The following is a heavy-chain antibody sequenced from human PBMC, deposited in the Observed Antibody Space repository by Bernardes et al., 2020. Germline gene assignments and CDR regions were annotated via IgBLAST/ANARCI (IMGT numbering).Heavy chain of an antibody. V-gene: IGHV3-74*01. J-gene: IGHJ5*02. Sequence: GGSLRLSCAAFGFTFSSYWMHWVRQAPGKGLVWVSRINSDGSSTSYADSVKGRFTISRDNAKNTLYLQMNSLRAEDTAVYYCAIFGVVITRINWFDPWGQGTLVTVSS. CDR2: INSDGSST. D-gene: IGHD3-3*01. CDR3: AIFGVVITRINWFDP. CDR1: GFTFSSYW.